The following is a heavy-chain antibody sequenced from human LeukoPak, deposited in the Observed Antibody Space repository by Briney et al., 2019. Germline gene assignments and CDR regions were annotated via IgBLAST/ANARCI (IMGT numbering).Heavy chain of an antibody. CDR1: GFTFSRYT. D-gene: IGHD6-13*01. V-gene: IGHV3-48*04. Sequence: PGGSLRLSCAASGFTFSRYTMNWVRQAPGKGLEWVSYISSSGNTKYYADSVRGRFTISRDNAKNSLYLQMNSLRAEDTAVYYCAREGDIAALDYWGQGTLVTVSS. CDR3: AREGDIAALDY. CDR2: ISSSGNTK. J-gene: IGHJ4*02.